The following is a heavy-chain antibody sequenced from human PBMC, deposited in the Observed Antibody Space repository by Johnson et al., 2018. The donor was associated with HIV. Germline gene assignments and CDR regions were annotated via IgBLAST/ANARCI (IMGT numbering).Heavy chain of an antibody. Sequence: QVQLVESGGGLVKPGGSLRLSCAASGFTFSDYYMSWIRQAPGKGLEWVSYISSSRSNIYYADSVKGRFTISRDNAKNSVYLQMNSLRAEDTAMYYCAREQATLWFRASGAAFNIWGQGTMVTVSS. V-gene: IGHV3-11*04. CDR2: ISSSRSNI. CDR1: GFTFSDYY. D-gene: IGHD3-10*01. J-gene: IGHJ3*02. CDR3: AREQATLWFRASGAAFNI.